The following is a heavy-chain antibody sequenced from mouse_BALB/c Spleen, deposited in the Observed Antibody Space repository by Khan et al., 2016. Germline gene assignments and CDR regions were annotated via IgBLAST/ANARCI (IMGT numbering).Heavy chain of an antibody. V-gene: IGHV1-9*01. CDR2: ILPGSGST. D-gene: IGHD4-1*01. CDR1: GYTFSSYW. J-gene: IGHJ4*01. Sequence: QVQLQQSGAELMKPGASVKISCKATGYTFSSYWIEWVKQRPGHGLEWIGEILPGSGSTNYNEKFKGKATFTADTSSNTAYMQLSSLTSEDSAVYYCALTGRHYAMDYWGQGTSVTVSS. CDR3: ALTGRHYAMDY.